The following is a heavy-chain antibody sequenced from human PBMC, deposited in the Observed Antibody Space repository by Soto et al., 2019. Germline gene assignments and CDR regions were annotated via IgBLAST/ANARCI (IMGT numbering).Heavy chain of an antibody. CDR2: ISSSGSTI. J-gene: IGHJ4*02. Sequence: DSVGGLVQPGGSLRLSCEASGFTFSSYGLNWVRQAPGKGLAWVSYISSSGSTIQYADSVKGRFTISRDNAKNSLYLQMNSLSDEDTALYYCASGGAARPDYWGQGTLVTVSS. D-gene: IGHD6-6*01. CDR1: GFTFSSYG. CDR3: ASGGAARPDY. V-gene: IGHV3-48*02.